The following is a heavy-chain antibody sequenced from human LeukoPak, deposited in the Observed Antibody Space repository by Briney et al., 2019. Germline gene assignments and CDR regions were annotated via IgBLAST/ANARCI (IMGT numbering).Heavy chain of an antibody. D-gene: IGHD6-13*01. Sequence: GESLKISCKGSGYIFTSNWIGWVRQMPGKGLEWMGIIYPGDSDTRYSPSFQGQVTISADKSINTAYLQWSSLKASDTAMYYCARQGGHSSSWYYFDFWGQGSLVTVSS. V-gene: IGHV5-51*01. J-gene: IGHJ4*02. CDR3: ARQGGHSSSWYYFDF. CDR1: GYIFTSNW. CDR2: IYPGDSDT.